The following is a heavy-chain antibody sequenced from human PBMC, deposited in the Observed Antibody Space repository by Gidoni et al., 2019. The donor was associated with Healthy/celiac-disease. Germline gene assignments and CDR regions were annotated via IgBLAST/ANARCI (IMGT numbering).Heavy chain of an antibody. CDR1: GGTFSSSA. J-gene: IGHJ4*02. CDR3: ARGGDSSGYYYWGSDY. V-gene: IGHV1-69*01. D-gene: IGHD3-22*01. CDR2: IIPIFGTA. Sequence: QVQLVQSGAEVKKPGSSVKVSCKASGGTFSSSAISWVRQAPGQGREWMGGIIPIFGTANYAQKFQGRVTITADESTSTAYMELSSLRSEDTAVYYCARGGDSSGYYYWGSDYWGQGTLVTVSS.